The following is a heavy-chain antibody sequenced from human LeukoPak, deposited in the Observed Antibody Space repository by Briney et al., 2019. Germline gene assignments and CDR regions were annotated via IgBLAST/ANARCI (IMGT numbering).Heavy chain of an antibody. Sequence: SETLSLTCTVSGYSITSGYYWGWIRQPPGKGLEWIGSIYHSGSTSYNPSLKRRVAISVDTSRNQFSLKLSSVTAADTAVYYCARVGRYCTNGVCYFDYWGQGTLVTVSS. D-gene: IGHD2-8*01. J-gene: IGHJ4*02. CDR1: GYSITSGYY. CDR3: ARVGRYCTNGVCYFDY. CDR2: IYHSGST. V-gene: IGHV4-38-2*02.